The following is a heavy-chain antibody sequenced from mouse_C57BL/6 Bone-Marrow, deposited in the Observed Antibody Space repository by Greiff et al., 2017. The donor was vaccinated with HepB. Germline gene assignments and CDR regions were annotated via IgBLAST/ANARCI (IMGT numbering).Heavy chain of an antibody. J-gene: IGHJ3*01. D-gene: IGHD4-1*01. CDR3: VRHGIQFAY. CDR1: GFSFNTYA. V-gene: IGHV10-1*01. Sequence: EVMLVESGGGLVQPKGSLKLSCAASGFSFNTYAMNWVRQAPGKGLEWVARIRSKSNNYATYYADSVKDRFTISRDDSESMLYLQMNNLKTEDTAMYYCVRHGIQFAYWGQGTLVTVSA. CDR2: IRSKSNNYAT.